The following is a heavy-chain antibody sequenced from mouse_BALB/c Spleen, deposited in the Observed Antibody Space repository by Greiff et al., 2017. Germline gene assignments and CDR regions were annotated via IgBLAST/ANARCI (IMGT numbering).Heavy chain of an antibody. CDR1: GFTFSSYG. CDR2: INSNGGST. V-gene: IGHV5-6-3*01. Sequence: EVKLVESGAGLVQPGGSLKLSCAASGFTFSSYGMSWVRQTPDKRLELVATINSNGGSTYYPDSVKGRFTISRDNAKNTLYLQMSSLKSEDTAMYYCARDDGYYHDCYFDVGGAGTTVTVSS. D-gene: IGHD2-3*01. CDR3: ARDDGYYHDCYFDV. J-gene: IGHJ1*01.